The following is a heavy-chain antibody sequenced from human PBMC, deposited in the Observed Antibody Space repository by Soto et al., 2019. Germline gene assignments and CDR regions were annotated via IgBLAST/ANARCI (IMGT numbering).Heavy chain of an antibody. CDR3: ARVRGYRYGAIDY. Sequence: QVQLRESGPGLVKPSETLSLTCTVSGGSTSSGDYYWSWIRQPPGMGLEWIGYIYYSGSTYYNPFLKSRVTISLDRSKNQVSLKLSSVTAADTAVYHCARVRGYRYGAIDYWGQGTLVNVSS. D-gene: IGHD5-18*01. CDR1: GGSTSSGDYY. J-gene: IGHJ4*02. V-gene: IGHV4-30-4*01. CDR2: IYYSGST.